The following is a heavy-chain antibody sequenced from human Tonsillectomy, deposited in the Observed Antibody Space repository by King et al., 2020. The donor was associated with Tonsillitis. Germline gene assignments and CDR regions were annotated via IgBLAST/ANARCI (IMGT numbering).Heavy chain of an antibody. Sequence: VQLVESGGGVVQPGRSLRLSCAASGFTFSSYAMHRVRQAPGKGLEWVAVISSDGRNKYYAESVKGRFTMSRDNSKSTLFLQMNTLRAEDTAVYYCARDPDVGWYFDSWGQGTLVTVSS. J-gene: IGHJ4*02. CDR2: ISSDGRNK. V-gene: IGHV3-33*05. CDR1: GFTFSSYA. CDR3: ARDPDVGWYFDS. D-gene: IGHD6-19*01.